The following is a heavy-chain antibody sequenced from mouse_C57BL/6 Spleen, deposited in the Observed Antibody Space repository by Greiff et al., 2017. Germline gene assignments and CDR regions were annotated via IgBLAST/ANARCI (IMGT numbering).Heavy chain of an antibody. D-gene: IGHD2-10*02. CDR2: IDPSDSYT. V-gene: IGHV1-59*01. CDR3: ASEGYGKGDY. CDR1: GYTFTSYW. J-gene: IGHJ4*01. Sequence: VQLQQPGAELVRPGTSVKLSCKASGYTFTSYWMHWVKQRPGQGLEWIGVIDPSDSYTNYNQKFKGKATLTVDTASSTAYMQLSSLTSEDSAVYYCASEGYGKGDYWGQGTSVTVSS.